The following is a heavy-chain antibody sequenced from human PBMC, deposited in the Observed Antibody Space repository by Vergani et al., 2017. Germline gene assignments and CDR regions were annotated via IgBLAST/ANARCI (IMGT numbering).Heavy chain of an antibody. J-gene: IGHJ4*02. V-gene: IGHV4-30-4*08. D-gene: IGHD6-13*01. CDR3: ASKPTGTTWYSVKYYFDF. CDR1: GGSISRNDYY. CDR2: IYYSGST. Sequence: QVQLQESGPGLVKPSQTLSLTCSVSGGSISRNDYYWTWIRQPPGKGLEWLGYIYYSGSTYYNPSLKSRLTMSVDTSKNQFSLELGSVTASDTAMYYCASKPTGTTWYSVKYYFDFWGQGTLVAVSS.